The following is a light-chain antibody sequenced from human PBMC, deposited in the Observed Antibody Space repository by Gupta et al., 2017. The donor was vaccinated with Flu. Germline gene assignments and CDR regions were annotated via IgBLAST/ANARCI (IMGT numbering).Light chain of an antibody. V-gene: IGKV2-28*01. CDR1: QSLLHSSGHNY. CDR2: PGS. J-gene: IGKJ4*01. Sequence: DTVLTQSPLSLTVTPGGPASISCKSSQSLLHSSGHNYLDWYLQKPGQSPQLLIFPGSNRASGVSERFSGSGSGTDFTLKISRVEAEDVGVYYCMQPIQAPITFGGGTKVEI. CDR3: MQPIQAPIT.